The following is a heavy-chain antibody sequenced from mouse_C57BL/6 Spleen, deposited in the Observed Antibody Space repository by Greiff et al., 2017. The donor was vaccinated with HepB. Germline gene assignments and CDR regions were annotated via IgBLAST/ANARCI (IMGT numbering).Heavy chain of an antibody. CDR3: ARSNGGFAY. J-gene: IGHJ3*01. Sequence: EVKLMESGGGLVQPGGSLSLSCAASGFTFTDYYMSWVRQPPGKALEWLGFIRNKANGYTTEYSASVKGRFTISRDNSQSILYLQMNALRAEDSATYYCARSNGGFAYWGQGTLVTVSA. CDR2: IRNKANGYTT. CDR1: GFTFTDYY. V-gene: IGHV7-3*01.